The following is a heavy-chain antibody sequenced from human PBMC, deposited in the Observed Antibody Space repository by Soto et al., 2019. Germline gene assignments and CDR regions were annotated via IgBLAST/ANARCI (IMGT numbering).Heavy chain of an antibody. CDR1: GFTFSNYA. CDR2: ITSGAGST. D-gene: IGHD5-18*01. CDR3: AVDTSMVPPYYYGMDV. J-gene: IGHJ6*02. V-gene: IGHV3-23*01. Sequence: HPGGSLRLSCAASGFTFSNYAMSWVRQAPGKGLEWVSGITSGAGSTYYADSVKGRFTISRDNSKSTLYLQMNSLRADDTALYYCAVDTSMVPPYYYGMDVWGQGTTVTVSS.